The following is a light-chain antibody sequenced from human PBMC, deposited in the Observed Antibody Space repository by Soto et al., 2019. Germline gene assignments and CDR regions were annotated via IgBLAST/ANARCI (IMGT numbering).Light chain of an antibody. Sequence: DIQMTQSPSTLSASVGDRVTITCRASQSISSWLAWYQQKPGKAPKLLIYKASSLESGDPSRFSASGAGTEFILTIRSLQPDDFATYYCHQYNSWWTFGEGTKLEIK. CDR3: HQYNSWWT. V-gene: IGKV1-5*03. CDR2: KAS. CDR1: QSISSW. J-gene: IGKJ2*02.